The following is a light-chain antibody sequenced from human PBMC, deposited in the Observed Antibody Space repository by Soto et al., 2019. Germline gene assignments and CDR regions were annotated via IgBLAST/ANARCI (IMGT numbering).Light chain of an antibody. CDR1: QSVSGN. CDR2: GAS. Sequence: EIVVTQSPATRSVSPAERATLSCRASQSVSGNLAWYQQKPGQAPRLLIYGASTRATGIPARFSGSGSGTEFTLTISSLQSEDFAIYYCQQYNNWPLTFGQGTRLEIE. CDR3: QQYNNWPLT. V-gene: IGKV3-15*01. J-gene: IGKJ5*01.